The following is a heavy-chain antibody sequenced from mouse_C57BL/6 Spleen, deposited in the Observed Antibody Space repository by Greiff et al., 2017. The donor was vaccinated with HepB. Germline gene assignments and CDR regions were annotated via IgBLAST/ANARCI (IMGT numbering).Heavy chain of an antibody. CDR3: AREGDYGSSHWYFDV. Sequence: VHVKQSGAELVKPGASVKLSCTASGFNIKDYYMHWVKQRTEQGLEWIGRIDPEDGETKYAPKFQGKATITADTSSNTAYLQLSSLTSEDTAVYYCAREGDYGSSHWYFDVWGTGTTVTVSS. V-gene: IGHV14-2*01. CDR2: IDPEDGET. CDR1: GFNIKDYY. D-gene: IGHD1-1*01. J-gene: IGHJ1*03.